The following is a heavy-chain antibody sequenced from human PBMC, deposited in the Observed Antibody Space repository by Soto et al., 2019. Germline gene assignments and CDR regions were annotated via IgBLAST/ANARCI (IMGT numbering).Heavy chain of an antibody. CDR2: MNPNSGNT. D-gene: IGHD4-4*01. V-gene: IGHV1-8*01. CDR1: GYTFTSYD. J-gene: IGHJ6*02. Sequence: QVQLVQSGAEVKKPGASVKVSCKASGYTFTSYDINWVRQATGQGLEWMGWMNPNSGNTGYAQKFQGRVTMTRNTSISTAYMELSSLSSEDTAVYYCARVAPPTVKEYYGMDVWGQGTTVTVSS. CDR3: ARVAPPTVKEYYGMDV.